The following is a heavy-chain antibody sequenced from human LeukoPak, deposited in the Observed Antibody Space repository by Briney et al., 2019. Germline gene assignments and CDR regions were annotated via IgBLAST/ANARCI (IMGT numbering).Heavy chain of an antibody. D-gene: IGHD3-9*01. J-gene: IGHJ4*02. CDR1: GFSFDEYW. Sequence: PGGSLRLSCVASGFSFDEYWMNWVRQPLGKGPVAISRINSDGTRTIYADAVRGRFIISRDNAKNSLYPQMNSLRAEDTAVYYCARRYSDSSIDYWGQGTLVTVSS. CDR2: INSDGTRT. V-gene: IGHV3-74*01. CDR3: ARRYSDSSIDY.